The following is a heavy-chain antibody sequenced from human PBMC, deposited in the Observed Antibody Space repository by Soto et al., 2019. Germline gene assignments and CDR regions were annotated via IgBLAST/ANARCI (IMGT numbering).Heavy chain of an antibody. V-gene: IGHV3-23*01. CDR1: GFTFSSYA. D-gene: IGHD3-10*01. Sequence: VGSLRLSCAASGFTFSSYAMSWVRQAPGKGLEWVAAIGGTDGKTYYADSVKGRFTISRDNSEKTLYLQMSRLRAEDTAVYFCAKGMFSSSPAAAGSFDYWGQGALVTVS. CDR2: IGGTDGKT. CDR3: AKGMFSSSPAAAGSFDY. J-gene: IGHJ4*02.